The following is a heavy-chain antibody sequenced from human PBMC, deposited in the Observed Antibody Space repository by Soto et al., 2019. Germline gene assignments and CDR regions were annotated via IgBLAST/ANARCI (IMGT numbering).Heavy chain of an antibody. Sequence: SETLSLTCAVYGGSFSGYYWSWIRQPPGKGLEWIGEINHSGSTNYNPSLKSRVTISVDTSKNQFSLKLSSVTAADTAVYYCARGVGAYSYGYSFDYWGQGTLVTVSS. V-gene: IGHV4-34*01. CDR1: GGSFSGYY. CDR2: INHSGST. D-gene: IGHD5-18*01. J-gene: IGHJ4*02. CDR3: ARGVGAYSYGYSFDY.